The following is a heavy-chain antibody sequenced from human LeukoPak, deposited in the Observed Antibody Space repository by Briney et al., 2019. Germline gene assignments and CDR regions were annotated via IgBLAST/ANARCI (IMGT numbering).Heavy chain of an antibody. Sequence: SETLSLTCTVSGGSISSSSYYWGWIRQPPGKGLEWIGSIYYSGSTYYNPSLKSRVTISVDTSKNQFSLQLNSVTPEDTAVYYCARGRWQQLFRRNYFDYWGQGTLVTVSS. D-gene: IGHD6-13*01. CDR2: IYYSGST. J-gene: IGHJ4*02. CDR3: ARGRWQQLFRRNYFDY. CDR1: GGSISSSSYY. V-gene: IGHV4-39*07.